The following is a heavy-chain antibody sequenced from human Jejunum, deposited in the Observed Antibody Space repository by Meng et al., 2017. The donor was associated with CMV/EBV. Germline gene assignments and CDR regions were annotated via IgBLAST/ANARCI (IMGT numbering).Heavy chain of an antibody. CDR1: GFIFGDYG. Sequence: SCECSGFIFGDYGVSWVRQGPEKGLEWFSHINWNGGSTGYAESVKDRITISRDNAKRSVYLQINSLSVEDTAFYYCARVVRGGDFDYWGQGTLVTVSS. D-gene: IGHD3-10*01. CDR3: ARVVRGGDFDY. V-gene: IGHV3-20*04. CDR2: INWNGGST. J-gene: IGHJ4*02.